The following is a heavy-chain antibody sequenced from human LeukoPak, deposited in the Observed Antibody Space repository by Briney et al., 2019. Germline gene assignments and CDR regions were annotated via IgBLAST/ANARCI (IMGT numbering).Heavy chain of an antibody. CDR3: ARAYYYDSSGRFDY. V-gene: IGHV1-2*06. D-gene: IGHD3-22*01. Sequence: ASVKVSCKASGYTFTGYYMHWVRQAPGHGLEWMGRINPNSGGTNYAQKFQGRVTMTRDTSISTAYMELSRLRSDDTAVCYCARAYYYDSSGRFDYWGQGTLVTVSS. CDR2: INPNSGGT. J-gene: IGHJ4*02. CDR1: GYTFTGYY.